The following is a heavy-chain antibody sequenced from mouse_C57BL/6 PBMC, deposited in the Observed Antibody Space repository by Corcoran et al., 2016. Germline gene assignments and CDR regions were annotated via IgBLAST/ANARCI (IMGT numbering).Heavy chain of an antibody. V-gene: IGHV9-3*01. CDR2: INTYSGVP. Sequence: QIQLVQSGPELKKPGETVKISCKASGYTFTTYGMSWVKQAPGKGLKWMGWINTYSGVPTYADDFKGRFAFSLETSASTAYLQINNLKNEDTATYFCARSPLYYDHAWFAYWGQGTLVTVSA. CDR1: GYTFTTYG. D-gene: IGHD2-4*01. CDR3: ARSPLYYDHAWFAY. J-gene: IGHJ3*01.